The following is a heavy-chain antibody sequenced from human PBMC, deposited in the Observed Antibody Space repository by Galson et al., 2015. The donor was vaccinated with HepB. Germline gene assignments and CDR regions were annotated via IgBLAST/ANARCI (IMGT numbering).Heavy chain of an antibody. CDR1: GFTFSSYS. Sequence: SLRLSCAASGFTFSSYSMNWVRQAPGKGLEWVSSISSSSYIYYADSVKGRFTIFRDNAKNSLYLQMNSLRAEDTAVYYCARARFTVVIQFDYWGQGTLVTVSS. D-gene: IGHD4-23*01. V-gene: IGHV3-21*01. CDR3: ARARFTVVIQFDY. CDR2: ISSSSYI. J-gene: IGHJ4*02.